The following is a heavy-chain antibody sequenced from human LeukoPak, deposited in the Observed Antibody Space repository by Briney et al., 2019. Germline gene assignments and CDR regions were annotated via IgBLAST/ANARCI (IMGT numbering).Heavy chain of an antibody. V-gene: IGHV3-74*01. CDR2: INTAGST. Sequence: PGGSLRLSCEVSGLTFSNVWMHWVRQTPGQGLVWVCRINTAGSTVYADPVKGRFTIPRDNARNMVYLQMNSLRTEDTAVYYCASFRDTDNWGRGTMVTVSS. CDR3: ASFRDTDN. D-gene: IGHD2-21*01. J-gene: IGHJ3*01. CDR1: GLTFSNVW.